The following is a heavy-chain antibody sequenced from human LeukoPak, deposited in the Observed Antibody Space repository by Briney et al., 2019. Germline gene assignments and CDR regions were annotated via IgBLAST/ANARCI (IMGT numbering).Heavy chain of an antibody. V-gene: IGHV4-59*01. CDR3: ARHPFQAGAFDI. J-gene: IGHJ3*02. CDR2: IYYSGST. Sequence: SETLSLTCTVSGGSISSYYWSWIRQPPGKGLEWIGYIYYSGSTNYNPSLKSRVTISVDTSKNQFSLKLSSVTAADTAVYYCARHPFQAGAFDIWGQGTMVTVSS. CDR1: GGSISSYY.